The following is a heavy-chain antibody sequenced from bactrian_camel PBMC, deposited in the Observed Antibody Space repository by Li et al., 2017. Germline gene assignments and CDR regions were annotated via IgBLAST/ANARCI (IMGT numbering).Heavy chain of an antibody. CDR1: GFTFSSYW. D-gene: IGHD5*01. CDR2: INSGGGTK. J-gene: IGHJ6*01. CDR3: VRAASSQMGWADFGY. Sequence: QLVESGGGLVQPGGSLRLSCAASGFTFSSYWMYWVRQAPGKGLEWVSTINSGGGTKYYADSVKGRFTISRDNAKNTVYLQMNSLKPEDTAVYYCVRAASSQMGWADFGYWGQGTQVTVS. V-gene: IGHV3S25*01.